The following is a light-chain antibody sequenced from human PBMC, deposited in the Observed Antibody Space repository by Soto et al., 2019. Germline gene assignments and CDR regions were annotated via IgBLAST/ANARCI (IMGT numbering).Light chain of an antibody. Sequence: DIQMTQSPSSLSASVGDTVTITCRASQSITTYLNWFQQKPGKAPKLLIYAASVLQSGVPSRFRGSGSGTDFTLTISSLQPEDFATFYCQQSYTLPVTFGGGTTVDIK. V-gene: IGKV1-39*01. CDR3: QQSYTLPVT. CDR2: AAS. CDR1: QSITTY. J-gene: IGKJ4*01.